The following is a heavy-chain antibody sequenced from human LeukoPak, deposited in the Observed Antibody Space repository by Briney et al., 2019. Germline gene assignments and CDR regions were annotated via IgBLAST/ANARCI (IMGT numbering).Heavy chain of an antibody. CDR2: IIPILGIA. CDR3: ARGDKAYCGGDCYSAFDY. Sequence: GASVKVSCKASGGTFSSYAISWVRQAPGQGLEWMGRIIPILGIANYAQKFQGRVTITADKSTSTAYMELSSLRSEDTAVYYCARGDKAYCGGDCYSAFDYWGQGTLVTVSS. J-gene: IGHJ4*02. CDR1: GGTFSSYA. V-gene: IGHV1-69*04. D-gene: IGHD2-21*02.